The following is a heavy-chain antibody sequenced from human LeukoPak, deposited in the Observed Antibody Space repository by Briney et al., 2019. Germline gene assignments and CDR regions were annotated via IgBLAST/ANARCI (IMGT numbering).Heavy chain of an antibody. CDR3: AIAAAETYYYYGMDV. CDR1: GYTFTSYA. V-gene: IGHV7-4-1*02. CDR2: INTNTGNP. Sequence: ASVKVSCKASGYTFTSYAMNWVRQAPGQGLEWMGWINTNTGNPTYTQGFTGRFVFSLDTSVSTAYLQISSLKAEDTAVYYCAIAAAETYYYYGMDVWGQGTTVTVSS. J-gene: IGHJ6*02. D-gene: IGHD6-13*01.